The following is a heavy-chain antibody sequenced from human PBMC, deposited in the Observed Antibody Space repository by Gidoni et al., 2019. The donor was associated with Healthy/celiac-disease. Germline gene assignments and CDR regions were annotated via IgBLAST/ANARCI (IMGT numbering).Heavy chain of an antibody. CDR2: IRSKAYGGTT. CDR1: GFTFGDYA. D-gene: IGHD3-16*02. J-gene: IGHJ4*02. CDR3: TRSPDYVWGSYRYRGYDY. V-gene: IGHV3-49*05. Sequence: EVQLVESGGGLVKPGRSLRLSCTASGFTFGDYAISWFRQAPGKGLEWVGFIRSKAYGGTTEYAASVKGRFTISRDDSKSIAYLQMNSLKTEDTAVYYCTRSPDYVWGSYRYRGYDYWGQGTLVTVSS.